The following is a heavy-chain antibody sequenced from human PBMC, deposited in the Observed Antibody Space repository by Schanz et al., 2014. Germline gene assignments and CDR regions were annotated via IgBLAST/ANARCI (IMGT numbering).Heavy chain of an antibody. D-gene: IGHD5-18*01. CDR2: ISWNGAGI. V-gene: IGHV3-9*01. CDR1: GFTFADYA. J-gene: IGHJ4*02. CDR3: ARDGYRNGRPFDH. Sequence: DVQLVESGGGLVQPGRSLRLSCAASGFTFADYAMHWVRQAPGKGLEWVSGISWNGAGIGYADSVKGRFTISRDTAENSVYLQMNSLRAEDTAVYYCARDGYRNGRPFDHWGQGTRVTVSS.